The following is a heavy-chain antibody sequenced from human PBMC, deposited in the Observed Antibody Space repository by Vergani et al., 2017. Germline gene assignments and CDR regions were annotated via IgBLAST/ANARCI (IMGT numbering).Heavy chain of an antibody. J-gene: IGHJ5*02. V-gene: IGHV4-59*01. CDR2: IYYSGST. D-gene: IGHD3-10*01. Sequence: QVQLQESGPGLVKPSETLSLTCTVSGGSISSYYWSWIRQPPGKGLEWIGYIYYSGSTNYNPSLKSRVTISVDTSKNQFSLKLSSVTAADTAVYYCAREVVTMVRGVIVYWFDPWGQGTLVTVSS. CDR1: GGSISSYY. CDR3: AREVVTMVRGVIVYWFDP.